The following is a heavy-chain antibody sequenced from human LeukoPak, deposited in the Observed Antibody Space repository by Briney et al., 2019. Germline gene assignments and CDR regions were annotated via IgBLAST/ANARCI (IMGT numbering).Heavy chain of an antibody. D-gene: IGHD3-10*01. CDR2: ISWTSGSI. CDR3: AKGYKGLLWFGEGVDV. CDR1: GFTFDDYA. Sequence: PGGSLRLSCAASGFTFDDYAMHWVRQAPGKGLEWVSGISWTSGSIGYADSVKGRFTISRDNAKNSLYLQMNSLRAEDTALYYCAKGYKGLLWFGEGVDVWGKGTTVTVSS. V-gene: IGHV3-9*01. J-gene: IGHJ6*04.